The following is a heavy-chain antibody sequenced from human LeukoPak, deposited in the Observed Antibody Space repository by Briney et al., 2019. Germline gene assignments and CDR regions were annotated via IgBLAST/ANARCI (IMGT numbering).Heavy chain of an antibody. CDR2: ISGSGGST. Sequence: QSGGSLRLSWAASGFTFSSYAMSWVRQAPGKGLEWVSAISGSGGSTYYADSVKGRFTISRDNSKNTLYLQMNSLRAEDTAVHYCAKVSGTIAAAGSRYFDYWGQGTLVTVSS. V-gene: IGHV3-23*01. D-gene: IGHD6-13*01. CDR1: GFTFSSYA. J-gene: IGHJ4*02. CDR3: AKVSGTIAAAGSRYFDY.